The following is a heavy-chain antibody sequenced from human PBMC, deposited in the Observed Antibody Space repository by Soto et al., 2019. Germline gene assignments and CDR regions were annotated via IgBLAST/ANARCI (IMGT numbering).Heavy chain of an antibody. CDR3: ASGAAKVXGFDWLFPIMVGYGMDV. J-gene: IGHJ6*02. Sequence: ATVKVSCKASGYTFTGYYMHWVRQAPGQGLEWMGWINPNSGGTNYAQKFQGRVTMTRDTSISTAYMELSRLRSDDTAVYYCASGAAKVXGFDWLFPIMVGYGMDVWGQGTTVTVSS. V-gene: IGHV1-2*02. D-gene: IGHD3-9*01. CDR1: GYTFTGYY. CDR2: INPNSGGT.